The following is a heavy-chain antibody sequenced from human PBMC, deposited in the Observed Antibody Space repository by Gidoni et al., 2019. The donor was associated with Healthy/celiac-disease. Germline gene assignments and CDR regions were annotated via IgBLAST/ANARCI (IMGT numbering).Heavy chain of an antibody. Sequence: QLQLQESGPGLVKPSETLSLTCTVSGGSISSSSYYLGWIRQPPGKGLEWIGSIYYSGSTYYNPSLKSRVTISVDTSKNQFSLKLSSVTAADTAVYYCARRSDGDVDTAMVTMGPAFDIWGQGTMVTVSS. V-gene: IGHV4-39*01. CDR3: ARRSDGDVDTAMVTMGPAFDI. D-gene: IGHD5-18*01. CDR1: GGSISSSSYY. J-gene: IGHJ3*02. CDR2: IYYSGST.